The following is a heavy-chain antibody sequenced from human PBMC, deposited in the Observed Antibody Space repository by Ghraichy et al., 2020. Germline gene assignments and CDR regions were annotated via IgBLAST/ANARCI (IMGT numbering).Heavy chain of an antibody. D-gene: IGHD6-19*01. J-gene: IGHJ4*02. CDR1: GFTFSDHY. Sequence: GSLRLSCAASGFTFSDHYVDWVRQAPGKGLEWVGRSRNKRNGYTTEYAASVEGRFTISRDDSKSSVYLQMNSLKTEDTAVYYCATRIAVARGEDYWGQGTLVTVSS. CDR2: SRNKRNGYTT. CDR3: ATRIAVARGEDY. V-gene: IGHV3-72*01.